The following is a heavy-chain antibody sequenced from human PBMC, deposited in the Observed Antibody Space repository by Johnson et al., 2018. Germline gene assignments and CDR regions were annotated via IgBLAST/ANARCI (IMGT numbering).Heavy chain of an antibody. Sequence: QVQLVQSGGGVVQPGRSLRLSCAASGFTFSIYSMHWVRQAPGKGLEWVAVISYDGYNKFYADSVKGRFTISRDTSKNTLYLQMNSLTTEDTAVYYCANLPMTTLTTSLVDVWGQGTTVTVSS. J-gene: IGHJ6*02. V-gene: IGHV3-30-3*01. CDR3: ANLPMTTLTTSLVDV. CDR2: ISYDGYNK. D-gene: IGHD4-11*01. CDR1: GFTFSIYS.